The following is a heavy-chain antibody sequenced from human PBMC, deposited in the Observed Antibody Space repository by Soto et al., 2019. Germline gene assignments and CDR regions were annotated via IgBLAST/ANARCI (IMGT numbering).Heavy chain of an antibody. D-gene: IGHD2-21*02. CDR2: FYYGGGT. Sequence: PSETLSLTCTVSGGSISSYYWGWIRQPPGKGLEWIGSFYYGGGTYYNPSLRHRVTISVHTSKNQCSLKLSSVTAADTAVYFCAGGVVTVPPAHSYKPMAVWGQGTTVTVSS. J-gene: IGHJ6*02. CDR3: AGGVVTVPPAHSYKPMAV. CDR1: GGSISSYY. V-gene: IGHV4-39*01.